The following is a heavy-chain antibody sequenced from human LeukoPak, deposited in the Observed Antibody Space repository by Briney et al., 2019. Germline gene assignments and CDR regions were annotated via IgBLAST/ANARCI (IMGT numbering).Heavy chain of an antibody. V-gene: IGHV3-30*03. Sequence: PGGSLRLSCAASGFTFSGYGMHWVRQAPGKGLEWVATISYDGSNKNYADSVKGRFTISRDNSKNTLYPQMNSLRAEDTAVYYCARDHHGSSWYSGHWFDPWGQGTLVTVSS. CDR1: GFTFSGYG. J-gene: IGHJ5*02. CDR2: ISYDGSNK. CDR3: ARDHHGSSWYSGHWFDP. D-gene: IGHD6-13*01.